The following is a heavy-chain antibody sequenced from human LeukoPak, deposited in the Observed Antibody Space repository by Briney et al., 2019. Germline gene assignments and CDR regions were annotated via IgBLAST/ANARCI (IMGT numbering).Heavy chain of an antibody. D-gene: IGHD1-26*01. CDR2: TYFRSKWYY. CDR1: GDSVSSDSAA. J-gene: IGHJ4*02. CDR3: ARDPVGGSTIFDS. V-gene: IGHV6-1*01. Sequence: SQTLSLTCAISGDSVSSDSAAWNWIRQSPSRGLEWLVRTYFRSKWYYDYALAVKGRITINPDTSKNQFPLQLNSVTPEDTAVYFCARDPVGGSTIFDSWGQGTLVTVSS.